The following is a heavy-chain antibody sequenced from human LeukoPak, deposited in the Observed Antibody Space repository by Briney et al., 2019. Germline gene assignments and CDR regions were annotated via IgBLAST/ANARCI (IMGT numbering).Heavy chain of an antibody. D-gene: IGHD2/OR15-2a*01. CDR2: IYHSGST. CDR3: ARVYQDSSTLYYFDY. J-gene: IGHJ4*02. Sequence: SQTLSLTCAVSGGSISSGGYSWSWIRQPPGKGLEWIGYIYHSGSTYYNPSLKSRVTISVDTSKNQFSLKLSSVTAADTAVYYCARVYQDSSTLYYFDYWDQGTLVTVSS. CDR1: GGSISSGGYS. V-gene: IGHV4-30-2*01.